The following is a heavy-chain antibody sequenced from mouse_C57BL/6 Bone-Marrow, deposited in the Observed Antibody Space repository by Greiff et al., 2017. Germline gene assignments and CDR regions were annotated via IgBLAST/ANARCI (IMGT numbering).Heavy chain of an antibody. CDR2: INPSSGYT. CDR3: ERRVTGAWGDY. Sequence: VQLQQSGAELARPGASVKMSCKASGYTFTSYTMHWVKQRPGQGLEWIGYINPSSGYTKYNQKFKDKATLTADKSSSTAYMQLSSLTSENSAVYDCERRVTGAWGDYWGQGTTLTVSS. D-gene: IGHD4-1*01. CDR1: GYTFTSYT. J-gene: IGHJ2*01. V-gene: IGHV1-4*01.